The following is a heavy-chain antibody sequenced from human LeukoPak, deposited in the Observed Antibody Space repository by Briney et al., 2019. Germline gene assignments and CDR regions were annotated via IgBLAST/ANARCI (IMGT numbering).Heavy chain of an antibody. Sequence: GASVKVSCKDSGGTFSSYAISWVRQAPGQGLEWMGRIIPIVDKANYAQKFQGRVTITADKSTSTVYMELSSLRSEDTAVYYCARDPARIQLFDYWGQGTLVTVSS. CDR1: GGTFSSYA. J-gene: IGHJ4*02. CDR3: ARDPARIQLFDY. CDR2: IIPIVDKA. D-gene: IGHD5-18*01. V-gene: IGHV1-69*04.